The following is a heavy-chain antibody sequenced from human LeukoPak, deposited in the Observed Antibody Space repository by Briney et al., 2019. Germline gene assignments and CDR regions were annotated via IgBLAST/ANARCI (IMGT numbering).Heavy chain of an antibody. Sequence: GASVKVSCKASAYIFTTYYIHWVRQAPGQGLEWMGIINPSDGSANYAQQFQGRVTMTRDTSISTAYMELSRLRSDDTAVYYCAREIRLTTIGMYNWFDPWGQGTLVTVSS. CDR3: AREIRLTTIGMYNWFDP. CDR2: INPSDGSA. D-gene: IGHD4/OR15-4a*01. CDR1: AYIFTTYY. V-gene: IGHV1-46*01. J-gene: IGHJ5*02.